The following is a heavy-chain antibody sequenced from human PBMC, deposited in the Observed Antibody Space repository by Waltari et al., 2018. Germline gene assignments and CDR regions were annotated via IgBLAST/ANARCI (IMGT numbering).Heavy chain of an antibody. CDR2: IYHSGST. CDR3: ARHPEQLVGYWYFDL. CDR1: GYSISSGYY. V-gene: IGHV4-38-2*01. J-gene: IGHJ2*01. D-gene: IGHD6-6*01. Sequence: QVQLQESGPGLVKPSETLSLTCDVSGYSISSGYYWGWIRQPPGKGLEWLGSIYHSGSTYQSPSLKSRLTISLDTSKNQFSLKLSSVTAADTAVFYCARHPEQLVGYWYFDLWGRGTLVTVSS.